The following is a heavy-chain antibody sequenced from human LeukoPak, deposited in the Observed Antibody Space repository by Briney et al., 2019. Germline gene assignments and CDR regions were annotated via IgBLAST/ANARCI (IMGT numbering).Heavy chain of an antibody. Sequence: GRSLRLSCAASGFTFSSYGMHWVRQAPGKGLEWVAVIWYDGSNKYYADSVKGRFTISRDNSKNTLYLQMNSLRAEDTAVYYCARKLSPAAAVSDYWRQGTLVTVSP. CDR1: GFTFSSYG. CDR3: ARKLSPAAAVSDY. CDR2: IWYDGSNK. V-gene: IGHV3-33*01. D-gene: IGHD2-2*01. J-gene: IGHJ4*02.